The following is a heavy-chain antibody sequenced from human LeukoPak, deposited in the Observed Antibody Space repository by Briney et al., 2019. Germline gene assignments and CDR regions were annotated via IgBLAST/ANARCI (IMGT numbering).Heavy chain of an antibody. Sequence: SVKVSCKASGGTFSSYAISWVRQAPGQGLEWMGGIIPIFGTANYAQKFQGRVTITADESTSTAYMDLSSLTPDDTAVYFCARDQGSLTRSWYTGYWGQGTQVTVSS. CDR1: GGTFSSYA. CDR2: IIPIFGTA. J-gene: IGHJ4*02. CDR3: ARDQGSLTRSWYTGY. D-gene: IGHD6-13*01. V-gene: IGHV1-69*13.